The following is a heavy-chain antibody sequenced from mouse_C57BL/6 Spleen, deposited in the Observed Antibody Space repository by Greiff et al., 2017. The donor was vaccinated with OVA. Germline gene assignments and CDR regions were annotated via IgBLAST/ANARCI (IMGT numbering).Heavy chain of an antibody. CDR3: ASELTGTYYFDY. D-gene: IGHD4-1*01. Sequence: VQVVESGPGLVQPSQSLSITCTVSGFSLTSYGVHWVRQSPGKGLEWLGVIWSGGSTDYNAAFISRLSISKDNSKSQVFFKMNSLQADDTAIYYCASELTGTYYFDYWGQGTTLTVSS. J-gene: IGHJ2*01. V-gene: IGHV2-2*01. CDR2: IWSGGST. CDR1: GFSLTSYG.